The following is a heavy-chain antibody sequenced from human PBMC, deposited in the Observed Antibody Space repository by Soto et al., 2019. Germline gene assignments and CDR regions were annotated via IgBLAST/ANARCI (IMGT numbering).Heavy chain of an antibody. Sequence: PGVSLRLSCAASGFTFSNYAMSWVRQAPGKGLEWVSGISGGGASTYLADPVKGRFTISRDHSKNTLYLQMNGLRPEDTAVYFCAKATDFYARRADDYVRPPFFDYWGQGTLVTVSS. CDR3: AKATDFYARRADDYVRPPFFDY. V-gene: IGHV3-23*01. D-gene: IGHD4-17*01. J-gene: IGHJ4*02. CDR2: ISGGGAST. CDR1: GFTFSNYA.